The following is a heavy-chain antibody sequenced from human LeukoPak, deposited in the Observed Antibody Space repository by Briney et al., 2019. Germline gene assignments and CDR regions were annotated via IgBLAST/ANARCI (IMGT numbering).Heavy chain of an antibody. CDR3: ARGGLRVMVYRLYYMDV. Sequence: GASVKVSCKASGYSFTGYYMHWVRQAPGQGLEWMGWINPNSGDTKYAQKFQGRVTMTRDTSISTAYMELTRLRSEDTAVYYCARGGLRVMVYRLYYMDVWGKGTTVTVSS. CDR1: GYSFTGYY. D-gene: IGHD2-8*01. CDR2: INPNSGDT. J-gene: IGHJ6*03. V-gene: IGHV1-2*02.